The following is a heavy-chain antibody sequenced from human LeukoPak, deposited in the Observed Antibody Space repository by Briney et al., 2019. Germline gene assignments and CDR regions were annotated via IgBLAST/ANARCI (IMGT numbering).Heavy chain of an antibody. D-gene: IGHD4-23*01. CDR1: GFTFSSYA. J-gene: IGHJ4*02. CDR2: ISGSGGST. V-gene: IGHV3-23*01. Sequence: GGSLRLSCAASGFTFSSYAMSWVRQAPGKGLEWVSAISGSGGSTYYADSVKGRFTISRDNSKNTLYLQMNSLRAEDTAVYYCAKDLGPPTVVTPEFDYWGQGTLVTVSS. CDR3: AKDLGPPTVVTPEFDY.